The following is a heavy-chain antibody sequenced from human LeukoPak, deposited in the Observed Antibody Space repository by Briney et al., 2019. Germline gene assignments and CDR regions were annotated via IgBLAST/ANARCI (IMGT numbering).Heavy chain of an antibody. J-gene: IGHJ4*02. Sequence: SETLSLTCAVYGGSFSGYYLSWIRQPPGKGLEWIGEINHSGSTNYNPSLKSRVTISVETSKNQFSLKLSSVTAADTAVYYCARGGLTMRTFDYWGQGTLVTVAS. CDR2: INHSGST. V-gene: IGHV4-34*01. CDR3: ARGGLTMRTFDY. CDR1: GGSFSGYY. D-gene: IGHD4/OR15-4a*01.